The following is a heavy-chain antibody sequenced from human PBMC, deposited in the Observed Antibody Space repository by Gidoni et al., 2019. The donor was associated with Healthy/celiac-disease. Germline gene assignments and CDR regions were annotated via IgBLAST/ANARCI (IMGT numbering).Heavy chain of an antibody. V-gene: IGHV3-21*01. Sequence: EVQLVESGGGLVKPGGSLRLSCAASGFTFSSYSMNWVRQAPGQGLEWVSSISSSSSYIYYADSVKGRFTISRDNAKNSLYLQMNSLRAEDTAVYYCARGLDSSGLVTGWGQGTLVTVSS. J-gene: IGHJ4*02. CDR1: GFTFSSYS. CDR3: ARGLDSSGLVTG. D-gene: IGHD3-22*01. CDR2: ISSSSSYI.